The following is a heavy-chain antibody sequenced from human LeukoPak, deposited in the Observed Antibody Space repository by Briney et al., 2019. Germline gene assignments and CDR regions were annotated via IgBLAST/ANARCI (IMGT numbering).Heavy chain of an antibody. V-gene: IGHV4-59*01. CDR1: GGSISSYY. J-gene: IGHJ5*02. D-gene: IGHD6-13*01. Sequence: PSETLSLTCTVSGGSISSYYWSCIRQPPGKGLEWIGYIYYSGSTNYNPSLKSRVTISVDTSKNQFSLKLSSVTAADTAVYYCARGGLGSSWYWFDPWGQGTLVTVSS. CDR2: IYYSGST. CDR3: ARGGLGSSWYWFDP.